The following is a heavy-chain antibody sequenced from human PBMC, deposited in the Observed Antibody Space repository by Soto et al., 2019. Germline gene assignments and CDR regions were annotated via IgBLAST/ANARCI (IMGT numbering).Heavy chain of an antibody. CDR2: IYHSGTT. V-gene: IGHV4-31*03. CDR3: ARDSGYCSGGRCYLDGPDV. J-gene: IGHJ6*02. Sequence: SETLSLTCTVAGGSVNSGAYYWTWIRRHPGKGLEWIGFIYHSGTTYYNPSLKSRVTISMDLSDDQFSLEVMSVTAADTGVYYCARDSGYCSGGRCYLDGPDVWGQGTTVTVSS. CDR1: GGSVNSGAYY. D-gene: IGHD2-15*01.